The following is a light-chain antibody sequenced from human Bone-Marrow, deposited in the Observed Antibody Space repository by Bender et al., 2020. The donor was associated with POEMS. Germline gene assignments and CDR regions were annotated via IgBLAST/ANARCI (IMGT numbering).Light chain of an antibody. CDR1: IFESGNYNL. Sequence: QSALTQPASVSGSPGQSITISCTGTIFESGNYNLVSWYQQRPGNAPKLMIYGYNNRPSGVPDRFSGSKSGTSASLAITGLQAEDEADYYCSSYAGDNLWVFGGGTKLTVL. V-gene: IGLV2-23*01. CDR3: SSYAGDNLWV. CDR2: GYN. J-gene: IGLJ3*02.